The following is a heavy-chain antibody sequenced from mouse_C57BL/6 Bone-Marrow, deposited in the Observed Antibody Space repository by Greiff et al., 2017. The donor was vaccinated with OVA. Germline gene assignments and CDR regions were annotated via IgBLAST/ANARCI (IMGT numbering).Heavy chain of an antibody. CDR3: ARVYGYRNYFDY. D-gene: IGHD2-2*01. V-gene: IGHV1-64*01. CDR1: GCTFTSYW. J-gene: IGHJ2*01. Sequence: QVQLKQPGAELVKPGASVKLSCKAPGCTFTSYWMHWVKQRPGQGLEWIGMIHPNSGSTNYNEKFKSKATLTVDKSSSTAYMQLSSLTSEDSAVYYCARVYGYRNYFDYWGQGTTLTVSS. CDR2: IHPNSGST.